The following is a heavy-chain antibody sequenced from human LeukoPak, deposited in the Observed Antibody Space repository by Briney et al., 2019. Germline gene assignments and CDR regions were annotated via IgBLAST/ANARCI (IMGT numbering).Heavy chain of an antibody. V-gene: IGHV1-69*06. CDR3: AIPYSSSWYGDY. J-gene: IGHJ4*02. CDR1: GGTFISYA. CDR2: IIPIFGTA. Sequence: SVKVSFKASGGTFISYAISWVRQAPGQGREWMGGIIPIFGTANYAQKFQGRVTITADKSTSTAYMELSSLRSEDTAVYYCAIPYSSSWYGDYWGQGTLVTVSS. D-gene: IGHD6-13*01.